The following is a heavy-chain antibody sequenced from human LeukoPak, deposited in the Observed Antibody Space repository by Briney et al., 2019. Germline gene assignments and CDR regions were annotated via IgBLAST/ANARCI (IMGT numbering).Heavy chain of an antibody. CDR3: ARESRGSGWYYFDY. Sequence: SETLSLTCTVSGGSISSGGYYWSWIRQPPGKGLEWIGYIYHSGSTYYNPSLKSRVTISVDRSKNQFSLKLSSVTAADTAVYYCARESRGSGWYYFDYWGQGTLVTVSS. CDR1: GGSISSGGYY. V-gene: IGHV4-30-2*01. D-gene: IGHD6-19*01. CDR2: IYHSGST. J-gene: IGHJ4*02.